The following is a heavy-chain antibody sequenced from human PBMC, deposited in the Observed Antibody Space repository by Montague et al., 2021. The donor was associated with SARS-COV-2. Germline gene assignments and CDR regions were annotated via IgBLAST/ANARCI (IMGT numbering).Heavy chain of an antibody. J-gene: IGHJ4*02. Sequence: SETLSLTCTVSGGSISSYYWTWIRQPPGKGLESIGYIYHNGSTKYNPSLQSRASISGDSSENQFSLTLTSVTAADTAVYYCARSHYSVSWCPDWGQGTLVTVSS. CDR3: ARSHYSVSWCPD. D-gene: IGHD5/OR15-5a*01. CDR2: IYHNGST. CDR1: GGSISSYY. V-gene: IGHV4-59*12.